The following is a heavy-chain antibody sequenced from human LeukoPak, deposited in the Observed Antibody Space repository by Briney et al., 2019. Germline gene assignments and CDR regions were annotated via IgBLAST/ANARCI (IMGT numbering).Heavy chain of an antibody. CDR2: INTNTGNP. Sequence: ASVKVSCKASGYTFTSYAMNWVRRAPGQGLEWMGWINTNTGNPTYAQGFTGRFLFSLDTSVSTAYLQISSLKAEDTAVYYCARDRYSYGPNWFDPWGQGTLVTVSS. D-gene: IGHD5-18*01. V-gene: IGHV7-4-1*02. CDR1: GYTFTSYA. J-gene: IGHJ5*02. CDR3: ARDRYSYGPNWFDP.